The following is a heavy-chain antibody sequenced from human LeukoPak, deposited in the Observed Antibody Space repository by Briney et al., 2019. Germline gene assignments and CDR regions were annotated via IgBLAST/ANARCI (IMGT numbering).Heavy chain of an antibody. J-gene: IGHJ5*02. CDR2: ISYSGSP. Sequence: SETLSLTCTVSGGSISSYYWSWIRQPPGKGLEWIGYISYSGSPNYNPSLKSRVTISVETSKNQFSLKLTSVTAADTAVYYCAREYGGNPENNWFDPWGQGTLVTVSS. CDR3: AREYGGNPENNWFDP. CDR1: GGSISSYY. V-gene: IGHV4-59*01. D-gene: IGHD4-23*01.